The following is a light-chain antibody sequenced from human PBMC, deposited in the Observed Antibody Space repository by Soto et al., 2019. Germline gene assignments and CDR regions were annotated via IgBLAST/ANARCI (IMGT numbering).Light chain of an antibody. J-gene: IGKJ5*01. CDR1: QNIYNY. CDR3: EQTYSTPAT. Sequence: DIQMTQSPSSLSASVGDRVTVTCRTSQNIYNYLNWYQQKPGKAPKLLIYAASSVQSGVPLRFSGTGSGTDFTLTISSLQPEDFATYYCEQTYSTPATFGQGTRLDVK. V-gene: IGKV1-39*01. CDR2: AAS.